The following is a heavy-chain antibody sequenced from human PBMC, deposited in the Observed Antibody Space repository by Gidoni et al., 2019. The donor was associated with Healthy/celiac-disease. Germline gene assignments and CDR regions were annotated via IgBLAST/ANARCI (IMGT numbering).Heavy chain of an antibody. CDR2: IKSKADGGAT. D-gene: IGHD1-26*01. V-gene: IGHV3-15*01. CDR3: TTDPYFSL. J-gene: IGHJ4*02. CDR1: GFTFSAAW. Sequence: GRLVESVGDLLNPGGSLRLSCATSGFTFSAAWLGWVRQAPGKGLEWVGRIKSKADGGATDYAAPVKGRFTISRDDSKNTLDLQMYSLRIEDTAVYYCTTDPYFSLWGQGTLVTVSS.